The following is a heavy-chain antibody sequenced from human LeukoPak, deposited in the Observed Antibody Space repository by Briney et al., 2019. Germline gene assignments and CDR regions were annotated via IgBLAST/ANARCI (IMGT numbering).Heavy chain of an antibody. D-gene: IGHD1-1*01. J-gene: IGHJ4*02. CDR2: IKSDGSST. CDR3: ARAYNSHLDY. CDR1: GFTFSSYW. Sequence: PGGSLRLSCAASGFTFSSYWMHWVRQAPGKGLVCVSRIKSDGSSTSYADSVKGRFTISRDDAKNTLYLQMNSLRAEDTAVYYCARAYNSHLDYWGQGALVTVSS. V-gene: IGHV3-74*01.